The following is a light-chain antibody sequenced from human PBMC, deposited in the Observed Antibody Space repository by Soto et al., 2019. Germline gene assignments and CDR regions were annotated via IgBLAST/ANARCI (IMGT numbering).Light chain of an antibody. CDR2: VAS. Sequence: DIQMTQSPSSLSTSVGDKVTITCRASQSISKYLNWYQQKPGKAPKLLISVASSLQSEVPSRFSGDGSETDFTLTISSLQPEDFATYYCQQSYSTPPTFGQGTKVEIK. CDR1: QSISKY. CDR3: QQSYSTPPT. J-gene: IGKJ1*01. V-gene: IGKV1-39*01.